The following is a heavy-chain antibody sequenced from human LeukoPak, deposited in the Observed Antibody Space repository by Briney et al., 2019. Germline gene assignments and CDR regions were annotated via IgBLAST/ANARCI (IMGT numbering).Heavy chain of an antibody. CDR3: ARHWVSSESPYSFDV. V-gene: IGHV4-59*08. CDR2: IYYSGSA. D-gene: IGHD1-26*01. J-gene: IGHJ3*01. Sequence: SETLSLTCTVSTGSISSYYWSWIRQPPGKTLEWIGYIYYSGSANYNPSLKSRVTISVDTSKNQFSLKLTSVTAAGTAVYYCARHWVSSESPYSFDVWGQGTMVTVSS. CDR1: TGSISSYY.